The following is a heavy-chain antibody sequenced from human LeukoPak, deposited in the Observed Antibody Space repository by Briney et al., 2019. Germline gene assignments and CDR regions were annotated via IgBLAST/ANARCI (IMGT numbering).Heavy chain of an antibody. CDR1: GGSFSGHY. D-gene: IGHD3-22*01. CDR2: INHGGTT. V-gene: IGHV4-34*01. J-gene: IGHJ3*02. CDR3: AREIDYYDSSGFLEAFDI. Sequence: SETLSLTCAVYGGSFSGHYWTWIRQPPGKGLEWIGEINHGGTTTYSPSLKSRVTISVDTSKNQFSLKLSSVTAADTAVYYCAREIDYYDSSGFLEAFDIWGQGTMVTVSS.